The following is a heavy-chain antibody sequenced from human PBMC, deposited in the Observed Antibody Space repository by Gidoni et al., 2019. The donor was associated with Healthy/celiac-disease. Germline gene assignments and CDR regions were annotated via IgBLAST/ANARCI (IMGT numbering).Heavy chain of an antibody. J-gene: IGHJ3*02. Sequence: EVQLVESGGGLVQPGGSLRLSCAASGFTFSSYSMNWVRQAPGKGLEWVSYISSSSSTIYYADSVKGRFTISRDNAKNSLYLQMNSLRAEDTAVYYCARGRGGYRKGGDAFDIWGQGTMVTVSS. CDR1: GFTFSSYS. CDR2: ISSSSSTI. D-gene: IGHD5-18*01. CDR3: ARGRGGYRKGGDAFDI. V-gene: IGHV3-48*01.